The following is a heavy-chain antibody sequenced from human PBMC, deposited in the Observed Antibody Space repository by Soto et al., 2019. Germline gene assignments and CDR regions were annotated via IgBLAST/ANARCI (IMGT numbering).Heavy chain of an antibody. D-gene: IGHD3-10*01. CDR2: IIPIFGTA. Sequence: EASVKVSCKASGGTFSSYAISWVRQAPGQGLEWMGGIIPIFGTANYAQKFQGRVTITADESTSTAYMELSSLRSEDTAVYYCARGPPPFGPRNPVLGMDVWGQGTTVTVSS. V-gene: IGHV1-69*13. CDR3: ARGPPPFGPRNPVLGMDV. J-gene: IGHJ6*02. CDR1: GGTFSSYA.